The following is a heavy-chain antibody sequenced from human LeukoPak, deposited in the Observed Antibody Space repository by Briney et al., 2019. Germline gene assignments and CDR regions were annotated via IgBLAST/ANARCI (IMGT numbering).Heavy chain of an antibody. Sequence: SETLSLTCAVYGGSFSGYYWRWIRQPPGKGLEGIGEINHSGSTNYNPSLKSRVTISVDTSKTNSSLTLSSVTAADRVVFYCARYDGWIDAFDIWGQGAMVTVSS. CDR3: ARYDGWIDAFDI. J-gene: IGHJ3*02. CDR1: GGSFSGYY. CDR2: INHSGST. D-gene: IGHD6-19*01. V-gene: IGHV4-34*01.